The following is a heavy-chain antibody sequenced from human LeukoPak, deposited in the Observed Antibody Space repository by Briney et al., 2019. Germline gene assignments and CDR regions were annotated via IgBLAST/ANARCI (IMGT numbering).Heavy chain of an antibody. CDR2: ISAYNGNT. CDR3: ARDHGYSYGVDY. J-gene: IGHJ4*02. D-gene: IGHD5-18*01. CDR1: GYTFTSYG. Sequence: ASVTVTFQASGYTFTSYGISWVRQAPGQGPEWMGWISAYNGNTNYAQKLQGRVTMTTDTSTSTAYMELRSLRSDDTAVYYCARDHGYSYGVDYWGQGTVHTVSS. V-gene: IGHV1-18*01.